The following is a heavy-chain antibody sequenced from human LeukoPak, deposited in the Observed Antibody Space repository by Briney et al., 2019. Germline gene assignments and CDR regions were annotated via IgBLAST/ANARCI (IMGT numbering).Heavy chain of an antibody. CDR2: ISSSGGST. CDR1: GFTFSSYA. CDR3: AKIQGYYFDY. J-gene: IGHJ4*02. V-gene: IGHV3-23*01. Sequence: GGSLRLSCAASGFTFSSYAMSWVRQAPGKGLEWVSAISSSGGSTYYADSVKGRFTTSRDNSKNTLYLQMNSLSAEDTAVYYWAKIQGYYFDYWGQGTLVTVSS. D-gene: IGHD5-18*01.